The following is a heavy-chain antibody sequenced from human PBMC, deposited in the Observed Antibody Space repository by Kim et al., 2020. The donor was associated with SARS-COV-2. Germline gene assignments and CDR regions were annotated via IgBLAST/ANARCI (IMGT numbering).Heavy chain of an antibody. Sequence: SETLSLTCTVSGGSISRSNSHWGWIRQPPGKGLEWIGSVYYTGSTFYNPSLKSRVTISVDTSENQLSLKLTSVTAADTAVYFCARLEVTVIGGRGCFDR. D-gene: IGHD1-26*01. J-gene: IGHJ5*02. CDR1: GGSISRSNSH. V-gene: IGHV4-39*01. CDR2: VYYTGST. CDR3: ARLEVTVIGGRGCFDR.